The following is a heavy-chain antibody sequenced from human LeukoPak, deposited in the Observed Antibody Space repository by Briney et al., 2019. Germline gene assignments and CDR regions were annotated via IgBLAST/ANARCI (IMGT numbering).Heavy chain of an antibody. CDR3: AHAMVRGVTHRTVY. V-gene: IGHV3-30*02. Sequence: GGSLRLSCAASGFTFSSYGMHWVRQAPGKGLEGVAFIRYDGSNKYYADSVKGRFTISRDNSKNTLYLQMNSLRAEDTAVYYCAHAMVRGVTHRTVYWGQGTLVTVSS. J-gene: IGHJ4*02. CDR1: GFTFSSYG. D-gene: IGHD3-10*01. CDR2: IRYDGSNK.